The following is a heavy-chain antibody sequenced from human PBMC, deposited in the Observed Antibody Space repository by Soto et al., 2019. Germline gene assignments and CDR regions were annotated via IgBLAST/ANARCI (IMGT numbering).Heavy chain of an antibody. CDR3: ASRNTEVWLRNYYYYGMDV. V-gene: IGHV1-69*13. Sequence: SVKVSCKASGGTFSSYAISWVRQAPGQGLEWMGGIIPIFGTANYAQKFQGRVTITADESTSTAYMELSSLRSEDTAVDYCASRNTEVWLRNYYYYGMDVWGQGTTVTVSS. D-gene: IGHD5-12*01. CDR1: GGTFSSYA. CDR2: IIPIFGTA. J-gene: IGHJ6*02.